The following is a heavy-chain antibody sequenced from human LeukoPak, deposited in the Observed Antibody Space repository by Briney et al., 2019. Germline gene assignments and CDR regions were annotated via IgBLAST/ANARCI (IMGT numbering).Heavy chain of an antibody. J-gene: IGHJ2*01. D-gene: IGHD3-22*01. CDR2: IYYSGST. CDR3: ARRFYDSSGYYYTYWYFDL. V-gene: IGHV4-61*08. CDR1: GGSISSGGYY. Sequence: SETLSLTCTVSGGSISSGGYYWSWIRQHPGEGLEWIGYIYYSGSTNYNPSLKSRVTISVDTSKNQFSLKLSSVTAADTAVYYCARRFYDSSGYYYTYWYFDLWGRGTLVTVSS.